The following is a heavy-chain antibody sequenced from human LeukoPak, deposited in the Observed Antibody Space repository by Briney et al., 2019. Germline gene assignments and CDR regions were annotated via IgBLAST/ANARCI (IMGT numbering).Heavy chain of an antibody. V-gene: IGHV4-59*01. D-gene: IGHD1-1*01. J-gene: IGHJ4*02. CDR1: GGSISSYY. CDR2: IYYSGST. Sequence: SETLPLTCTVSGGSISSYYWSWIRQPPGKGLEWIGYIYYSGSTNYNPSLKSRVTISVDTSKNQFSLKLSSVTAADTAVYYCAREEGGTGAFDYWGQGTLVTVSS. CDR3: AREEGGTGAFDY.